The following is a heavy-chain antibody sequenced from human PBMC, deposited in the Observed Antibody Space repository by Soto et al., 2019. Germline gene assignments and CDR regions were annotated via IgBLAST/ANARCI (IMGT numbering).Heavy chain of an antibody. CDR3: ARSPALDSSGYPDDY. V-gene: IGHV4-59*08. J-gene: IGHJ4*02. Sequence: SETLSLTCTVSGGSISSYYWSWIRQPPGKGLEWIGYIYYSGSTNYNPSLKSRVTISVDTSKNQFSLKLSSVTAADTAVYYCARSPALDSSGYPDDYWGQGTLVTVSS. CDR1: GGSISSYY. CDR2: IYYSGST. D-gene: IGHD3-22*01.